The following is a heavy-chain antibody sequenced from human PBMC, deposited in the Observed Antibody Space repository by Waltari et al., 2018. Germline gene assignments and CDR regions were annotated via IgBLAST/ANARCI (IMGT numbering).Heavy chain of an antibody. J-gene: IGHJ3*02. Sequence: QVQLVQSGAEVKKPGASVKVSCKASGYTFTGYYMHWVRQDPGQGLELMGRINPHRGGTNYAQKFQGRVTMTRDTSISTAYMELSRLRSDDTSVYYCARGYYYDSSGYPPFDIWGQGTMVTVSS. CDR3: ARGYYYDSSGYPPFDI. CDR1: GYTFTGYY. D-gene: IGHD3-22*01. V-gene: IGHV1-2*06. CDR2: INPHRGGT.